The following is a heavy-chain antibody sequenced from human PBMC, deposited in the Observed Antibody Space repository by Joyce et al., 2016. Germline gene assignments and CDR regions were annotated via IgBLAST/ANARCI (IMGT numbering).Heavy chain of an antibody. CDR2: IYWDDDK. CDR3: AHAPATDRYYGMDV. Sequence: QVTLKESGPTLVKPTQTLTLTCTFSGSSLSTSGVGVGWIRQPPGKALECLALIYWDDDKRYSSSVKSRLTITKDTSKNQVVLTMTNMDPVDTATYYCAHAPATDRYYGMDVWGQGTTVTVSS. D-gene: IGHD6-25*01. CDR1: GSSLSTSGVG. J-gene: IGHJ6*02. V-gene: IGHV2-5*02.